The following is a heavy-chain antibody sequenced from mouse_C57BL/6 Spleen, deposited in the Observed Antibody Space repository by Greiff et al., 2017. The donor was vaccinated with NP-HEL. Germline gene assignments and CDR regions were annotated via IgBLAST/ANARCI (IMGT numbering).Heavy chain of an antibody. CDR2: IWSGGST. Sequence: QVQLKESGPGLVQPSQSLSITCTVSGFSLTSYGVHWVRQSPGKGLEWLGVIWSGGSTDYNAAFISRLSISKDNSKSQVFFKMNSLQADDTAIYYCARHYYGSRDWYFDVWGTGTTVTVSS. V-gene: IGHV2-2*01. J-gene: IGHJ1*03. CDR3: ARHYYGSRDWYFDV. CDR1: GFSLTSYG. D-gene: IGHD1-1*01.